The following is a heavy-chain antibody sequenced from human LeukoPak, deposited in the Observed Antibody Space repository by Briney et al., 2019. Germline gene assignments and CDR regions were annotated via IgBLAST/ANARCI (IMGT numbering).Heavy chain of an antibody. CDR3: AKGKVHFRYYFDY. J-gene: IGHJ4*02. Sequence: HAGGSLRLSCAASGFTFSSYAMSWVRQAPGKGLEWVSAISGSGGSTYYADSVKGRFTISRDNSKNTLYLQMNSLRAEDTAVYYCAKGKVHFRYYFDYWGQETLVTVSS. CDR1: GFTFSSYA. D-gene: IGHD1-1*01. V-gene: IGHV3-23*01. CDR2: ISGSGGST.